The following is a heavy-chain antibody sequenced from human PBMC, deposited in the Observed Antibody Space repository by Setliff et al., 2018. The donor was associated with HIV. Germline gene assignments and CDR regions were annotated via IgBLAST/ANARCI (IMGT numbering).Heavy chain of an antibody. J-gene: IGHJ3*02. CDR1: GFTFSTYS. Sequence: PGGSLRLSCAASGFTFSTYSMDWVRQAPGKVLEWVSYISSSSSSIYYADSVKGRFTISRDNAKNSLYLQMNSLRVEDTAVYYCARASNSFDIWGQGTMVTVSS. CDR3: ARASNSFDI. V-gene: IGHV3-48*01. CDR2: ISSSSSSI.